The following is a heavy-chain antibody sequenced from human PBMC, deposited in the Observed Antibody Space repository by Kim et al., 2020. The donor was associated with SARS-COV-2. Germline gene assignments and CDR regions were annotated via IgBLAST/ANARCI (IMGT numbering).Heavy chain of an antibody. CDR2: ISGSGGST. J-gene: IGHJ4*02. Sequence: GGSLRLSCAASGFTFSSYAMSWVRQAPGKGLEWVSAISGSGGSTYYADSVKGRFTISRDNSKNTLYLQMNSLRAEDTAVYYCAKDQAQFLPHLWFGELLRIHWGQGTLVTVSS. CDR3: AKDQAQFLPHLWFGELLRIH. D-gene: IGHD3-10*01. V-gene: IGHV3-23*01. CDR1: GFTFSSYA.